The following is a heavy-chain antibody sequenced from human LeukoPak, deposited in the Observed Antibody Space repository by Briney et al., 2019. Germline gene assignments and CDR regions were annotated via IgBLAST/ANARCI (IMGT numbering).Heavy chain of an antibody. J-gene: IGHJ4*02. CDR2: INYSGDT. V-gene: IGHV4-39*07. CDR3: VRLQAVTGNFDY. D-gene: IGHD1-20*01. CDR1: GGSISSSSYY. Sequence: PSETLSLTCTVSGGSISSSSYYWGWIRQPPGKGLEWIETINYSGDTYYNPSLKSRVTISVDSSKNQFSLELSSVTAADTAVYYCVRLQAVTGNFDYWGQGALVTVSS.